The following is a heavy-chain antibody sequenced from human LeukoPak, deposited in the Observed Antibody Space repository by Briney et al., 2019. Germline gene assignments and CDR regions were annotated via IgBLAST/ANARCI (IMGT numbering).Heavy chain of an antibody. CDR1: GGSISSYY. Sequence: ESGPTLVKPSETLSLTCTVSGGSISSYYWSWIRQPPGKGLEWIGYIYYSGNTNYNPSLKSRVTISVDTSRNQFSLKLSSVTAADTAVYYCAKDMFPSSGSYYHDAFDIWGQGTMVTVSS. V-gene: IGHV4-59*01. J-gene: IGHJ3*02. CDR2: IYYSGNT. CDR3: AKDMFPSSGSYYHDAFDI. D-gene: IGHD1-26*01.